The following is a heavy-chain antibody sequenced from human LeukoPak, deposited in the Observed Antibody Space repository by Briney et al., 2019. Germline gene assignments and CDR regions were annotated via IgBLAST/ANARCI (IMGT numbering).Heavy chain of an antibody. CDR1: GGSISSYY. J-gene: IGHJ4*02. CDR3: ARDRRFLNRGDYSDY. Sequence: PSETLSLTCTVSGGSISSYYWSWIRQPAGKGLEWIGRIYTSGSTNYNPSLKSRVTMSVDTSKNQFSLKLSSVTAADTAVYYCARDRRFLNRGDYSDYWGQGTLVTVSS. D-gene: IGHD7-27*01. CDR2: IYTSGST. V-gene: IGHV4-4*07.